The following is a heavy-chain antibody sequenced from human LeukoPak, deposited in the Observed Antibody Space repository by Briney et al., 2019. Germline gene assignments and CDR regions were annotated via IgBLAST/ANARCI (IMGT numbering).Heavy chain of an antibody. CDR1: GGSLSTYY. CDR2: IYYSGST. Sequence: SETLSLTCSVSGGSLSTYYWTWIRQPPGKGLEWIGYIYYSGSTNYNPSLTSRVTISLDTSKNQFSLKLSSVTAADTAVYYCARAILSSYPDSWGQGTLVIVFS. V-gene: IGHV4-59*01. J-gene: IGHJ4*02. D-gene: IGHD2-2*01. CDR3: ARAILSSYPDS.